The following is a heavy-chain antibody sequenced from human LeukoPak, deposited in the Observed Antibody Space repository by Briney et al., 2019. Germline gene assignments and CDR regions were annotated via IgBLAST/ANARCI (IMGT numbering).Heavy chain of an antibody. J-gene: IGHJ6*02. Sequence: GGSLRLSCAASGFTFSNAWMNWVRQAPGKGLEWVGRIKSKTDGGTTDYAAPVKGRFTISRDDSKKMLYLQMNSLRDEDTAVYYCARDYYGYYGMDVWGQGTTVTVSS. CDR1: GFTFSNAW. CDR3: ARDYYGYYGMDV. CDR2: IKSKTDGGTT. V-gene: IGHV3-15*07. D-gene: IGHD3-10*01.